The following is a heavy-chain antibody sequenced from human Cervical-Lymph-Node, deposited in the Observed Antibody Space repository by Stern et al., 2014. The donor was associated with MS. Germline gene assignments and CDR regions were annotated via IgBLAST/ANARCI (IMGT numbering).Heavy chain of an antibody. D-gene: IGHD3-10*01. J-gene: IGHJ6*02. CDR1: GFTFRSYS. CDR2: ISSSSSYI. Sequence: VQLVESGGGLVKPGGSLRLSCAASGFTFRSYSMNWVRQAPGKGLEWVSSISSSSSYIYNADSVKGRFTISRDNAKNSLYLQMNSLRAEDTAVYYCARRIGGDYYYYGMDVWGQGTTVTVSS. CDR3: ARRIGGDYYYYGMDV. V-gene: IGHV3-21*01.